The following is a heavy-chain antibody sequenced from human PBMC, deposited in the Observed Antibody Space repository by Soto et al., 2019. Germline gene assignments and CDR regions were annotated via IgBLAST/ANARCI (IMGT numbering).Heavy chain of an antibody. Sequence: VGSLRLSCAASGFTFSSYGMHWVRQAPGKGLEWVAVISYDGSNKYYADSVKGRFTISRDNSKNTLYLQMNSLRAEDTAVYYCAKDQLAVAGSWFDPWGQGTLVTVSS. CDR2: ISYDGSNK. CDR1: GFTFSSYG. D-gene: IGHD6-19*01. V-gene: IGHV3-30*18. CDR3: AKDQLAVAGSWFDP. J-gene: IGHJ5*02.